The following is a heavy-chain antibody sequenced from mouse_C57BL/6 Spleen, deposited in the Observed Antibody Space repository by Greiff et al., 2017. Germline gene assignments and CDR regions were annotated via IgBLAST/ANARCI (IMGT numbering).Heavy chain of an antibody. D-gene: IGHD3-2*02. Sequence: QVQLQQPGAELVKPGASVKLSCKASGYTFTSYWMQWVKQRPGQGLEWIGEIDPSDSYTNYNQKFKGKATLTVDTSSSTAYMQLSSLTSEDSAVYCCARGQLRHGDYFDYWGQGTTLTVSS. J-gene: IGHJ2*01. V-gene: IGHV1-50*01. CDR2: IDPSDSYT. CDR3: ARGQLRHGDYFDY. CDR1: GYTFTSYW.